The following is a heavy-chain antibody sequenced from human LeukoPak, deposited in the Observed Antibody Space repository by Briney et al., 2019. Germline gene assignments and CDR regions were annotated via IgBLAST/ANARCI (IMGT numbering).Heavy chain of an antibody. CDR3: ASQSSSPAGVY. Sequence: ASETLSLTCAVYGGSFSGYYWSWIRQPPGKGLEWIGEINHSGSTNYNPSLKSRVTISVDTSKNQFSLKLSSVTAADTAVYYCASQSSSPAGVYWGQETLVTVSS. D-gene: IGHD6-19*01. CDR2: INHSGST. J-gene: IGHJ4*02. V-gene: IGHV4-34*01. CDR1: GGSFSGYY.